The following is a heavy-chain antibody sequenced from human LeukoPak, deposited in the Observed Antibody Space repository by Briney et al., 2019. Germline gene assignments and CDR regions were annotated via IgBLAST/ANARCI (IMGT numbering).Heavy chain of an antibody. Sequence: GGSLRLSCAASGCTFDDYTMHWVRQAPGKGLEWVSLISWDGGSTYYADSVKGRFTISRGKSKNSLYLQMNSLRTEDTALYYCAKGTGAKYYYYMDVWGKGPTVTVSS. J-gene: IGHJ6*03. CDR2: ISWDGGST. V-gene: IGHV3-43*01. CDR1: GCTFDDYT. CDR3: AKGTGAKYYYYMDV. D-gene: IGHD1-26*01.